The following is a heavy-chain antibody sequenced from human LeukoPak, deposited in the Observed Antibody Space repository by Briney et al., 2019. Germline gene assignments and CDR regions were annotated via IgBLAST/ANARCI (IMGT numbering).Heavy chain of an antibody. CDR3: TRDSGGQRGYFDL. J-gene: IGHJ2*01. CDR1: GFTFNSYL. D-gene: IGHD3-16*01. V-gene: IGHV3-74*01. Sequence: PGGSLRLSCAASGFTFNSYLMDWVRQAPGKGLVWVSRINGDGGTPSYADSVKGRFTISRDNAKNTLYLQMNSLRAEDTAVYYCTRDSGGQRGYFDLWGRGTLVTVSS. CDR2: INGDGGTP.